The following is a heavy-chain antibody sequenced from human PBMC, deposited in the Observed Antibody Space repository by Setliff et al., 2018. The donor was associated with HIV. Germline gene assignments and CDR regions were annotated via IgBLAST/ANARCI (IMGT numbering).Heavy chain of an antibody. D-gene: IGHD3-10*01. Sequence: SVKVSCKASGGTFSSYGITWVRQAPGQGLEWMGGIIPIFGTATYAQKFQGRVTITTDESTSAAYMELSSLRSEDTAVYYCATRSGSGIFGQRAVAFDIWGQGTMVTVSS. CDR2: IIPIFGTA. V-gene: IGHV1-69*05. CDR3: ATRSGSGIFGQRAVAFDI. CDR1: GGTFSSYG. J-gene: IGHJ3*02.